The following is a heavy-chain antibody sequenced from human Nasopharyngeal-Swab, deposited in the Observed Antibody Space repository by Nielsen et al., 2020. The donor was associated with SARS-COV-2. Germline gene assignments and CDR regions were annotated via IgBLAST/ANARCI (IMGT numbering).Heavy chain of an antibody. D-gene: IGHD6-19*01. CDR2: INPSGGST. Sequence: SVKVSCKASGYTFTSYCMHWVRQAPGQGLEWMGIINPSGGSTSYAQKFQGRVTMTRDTSTSTVYMELSSLRSEDTAVYYCARGDTGEWLATNYYYYMDVWGKGTTVTVSS. CDR3: ARGDTGEWLATNYYYYMDV. J-gene: IGHJ6*03. V-gene: IGHV1-46*01. CDR1: GYTFTSYC.